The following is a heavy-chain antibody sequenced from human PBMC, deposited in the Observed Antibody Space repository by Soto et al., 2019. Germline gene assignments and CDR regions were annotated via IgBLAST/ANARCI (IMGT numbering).Heavy chain of an antibody. CDR2: IKSKTDGGTT. J-gene: IGHJ4*02. V-gene: IGHV3-15*01. D-gene: IGHD4-17*01. CDR1: GFTFSNAW. Sequence: EVQLVESGGGLVKPGGSLRLSCAASGFTFSNAWMSWVRQAPGKGLEWVGRIKSKTDGGTTDYAEPVKGRFTISRDDSKNTLYLQMNSLKTEDTAVYYCTTVWYGDYGVWYYFDYWGQGTLVTVSS. CDR3: TTVWYGDYGVWYYFDY.